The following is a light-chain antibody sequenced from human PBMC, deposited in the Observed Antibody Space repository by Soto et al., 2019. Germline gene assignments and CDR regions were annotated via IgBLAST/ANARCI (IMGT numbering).Light chain of an antibody. CDR2: GAS. V-gene: IGKV3-15*01. Sequence: EVVLTQSPATLSVSPGERATLSCRASQTVGTNLAWYQQRPGQAPRLLIYGASTRATGIPARFSGSGSGSEFNLTIISLQSDDFAVYYCQQYNKWPLFTFGPGTRVDNK. CDR3: QQYNKWPLFT. J-gene: IGKJ3*01. CDR1: QTVGTN.